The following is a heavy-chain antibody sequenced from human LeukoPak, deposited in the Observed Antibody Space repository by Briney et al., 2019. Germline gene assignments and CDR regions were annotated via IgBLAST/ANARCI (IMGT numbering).Heavy chain of an antibody. V-gene: IGHV1-69*04. CDR2: IIPILGIA. Sequence: SVKVSCKSSGGTVSSYAIIWVRQAPGQGLEWMGRIIPILGIANYAQKFQGRVTITADKSTSTAYMELSSLRSEDTAVYYCARHYQLGYFDYWGQGTLVTVSS. CDR3: ARHYQLGYFDY. J-gene: IGHJ4*02. CDR1: GGTVSSYA. D-gene: IGHD2-2*01.